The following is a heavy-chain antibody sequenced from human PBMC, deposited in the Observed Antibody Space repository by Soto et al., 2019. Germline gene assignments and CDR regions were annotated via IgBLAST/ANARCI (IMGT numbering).Heavy chain of an antibody. Sequence: EVQLVESGGGLVQPGGSLRLSCAASGFTFSDYDIHWVRQAAGKGLEWVSGIAISGDTNYAGSVTGRFTISRENARNSGNFQMTSLRAGDTAVYYCARERGTTGTWYSDLGGRGTLVTASS. J-gene: IGHJ2*01. CDR3: ARERGTTGTWYSDL. D-gene: IGHD4-17*01. CDR2: IAISGDT. CDR1: GFTFSDYD. V-gene: IGHV3-13*01.